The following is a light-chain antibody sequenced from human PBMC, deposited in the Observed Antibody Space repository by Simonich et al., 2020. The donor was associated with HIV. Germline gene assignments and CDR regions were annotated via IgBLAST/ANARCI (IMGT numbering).Light chain of an antibody. V-gene: IGKV3-20*01. CDR2: GAS. CDR3: QQYGSSPLT. Sequence: EIVLTQSPGTLSLSPGERATLPCRASQSVSSSYLAWYQQKPGQAPRLLSYGASGRATGIPDRFSGSGSGTDFTLTISRLEPEDFVVYYCQQYGSSPLTFGGGTKVEIK. J-gene: IGKJ4*01. CDR1: QSVSSSY.